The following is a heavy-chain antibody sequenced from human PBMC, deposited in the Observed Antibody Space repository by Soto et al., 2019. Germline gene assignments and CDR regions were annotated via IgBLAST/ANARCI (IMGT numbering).Heavy chain of an antibody. D-gene: IGHD3-3*02. CDR2: ISDNGGRT. V-gene: IGHV3-23*01. CDR1: GFTFRSYG. Sequence: EVQLLESGGRFVQPGGSLRLSCAASGFTFRSYGMSWVRQAPGKGLEWISAISDNGGRTDYADSVKGRFTISSDNSKNTLFLQMNTLTAEDTAVYYCAKRELVDKWGQGTLVTVS. J-gene: IGHJ4*02. CDR3: AKRELVDK.